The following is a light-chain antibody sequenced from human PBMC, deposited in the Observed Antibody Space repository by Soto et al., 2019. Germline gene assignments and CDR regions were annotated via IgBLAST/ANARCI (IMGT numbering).Light chain of an antibody. Sequence: EIVMTQSPATLSVSPGERATLSCRASQSVSTNLAWYQQKPGQAPRLLIYGASTRATGIPTRFSGSGFGTEFILTFSSLHSEDFAVYYCQQYNNWWTFGQGTKVDIK. CDR1: QSVSTN. J-gene: IGKJ1*01. CDR3: QQYNNWWT. CDR2: GAS. V-gene: IGKV3-15*01.